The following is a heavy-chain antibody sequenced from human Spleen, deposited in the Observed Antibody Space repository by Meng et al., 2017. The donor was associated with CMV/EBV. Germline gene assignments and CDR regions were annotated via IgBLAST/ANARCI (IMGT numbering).Heavy chain of an antibody. J-gene: IGHJ6*02. V-gene: IGHV1-69*05. CDR2: ITPAFETA. CDR1: GGTFSSSS. D-gene: IGHD5-24*01. CDR3: ARGDGWTYYGLDV. Sequence: SVKVSCKASGGTFSSSSLMWVRQAPGQGLEWMGGITPAFETADYAQKFRDRVTITRDDSATTAYMDLSRLRSDDAALYYCARGDGWTYYGLDVWGQGTTVTVSS.